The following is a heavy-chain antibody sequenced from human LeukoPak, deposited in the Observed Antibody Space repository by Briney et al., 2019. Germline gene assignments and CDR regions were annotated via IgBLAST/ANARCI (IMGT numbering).Heavy chain of an antibody. CDR2: IIPIFGTA. CDR1: GGTFSSYA. V-gene: IGHV1-69*05. CDR3: ASSLGYYDSSGYEHYYYYMDV. Sequence: ASVKVSCKASGGTFSSYAISWVRQAPGQGLKWMGGIIPIFGTANYAQKFQGRVTITTDESTSTAYMELSSLRSEDTAVYYCASSLGYYDSSGYEHYYYYMDVWGKGTTVTVSS. D-gene: IGHD3-22*01. J-gene: IGHJ6*03.